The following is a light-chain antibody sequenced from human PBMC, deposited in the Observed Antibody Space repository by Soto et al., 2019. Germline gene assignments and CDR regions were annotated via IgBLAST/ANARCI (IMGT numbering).Light chain of an antibody. V-gene: IGKV4-1*01. Sequence: DIVMTQSPDSLAVSLGERAIINCKSSQSVLYSSNNKNYLAWYQQKPGQPPKLLIYWASTRESGVPDRFSGSGSGTDFTLTISSLQAEDVALYYCQQYYNTPSYTFGQGTKLEIK. J-gene: IGKJ2*01. CDR1: QSVLYSSNNKNY. CDR3: QQYYNTPSYT. CDR2: WAS.